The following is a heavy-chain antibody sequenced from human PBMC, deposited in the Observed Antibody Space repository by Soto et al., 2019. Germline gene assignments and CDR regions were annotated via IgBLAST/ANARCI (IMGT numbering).Heavy chain of an antibody. J-gene: IGHJ5*02. CDR2: ISPGSRDP. CDR3: VRGGGGGLFDP. CDR1: GFTFGDSY. D-gene: IGHD2-15*01. V-gene: IGHV3-11*06. Sequence: QVQLVESGGGLVPPGGSLRLSCAGSGFTFGDSYMSWIRQAPGKGLEWLSYISPGSRDPAYADSVKGRFTISRDNAKRSLYLQMMSLTAEDTAIYYCVRGGGGGLFDPWGQGTMVTVS.